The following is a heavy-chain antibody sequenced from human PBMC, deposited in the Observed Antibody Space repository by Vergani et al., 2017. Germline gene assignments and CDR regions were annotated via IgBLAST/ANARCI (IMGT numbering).Heavy chain of an antibody. CDR2: INPNSGGT. CDR3: ARDRFIAAAGTGRNFDY. D-gene: IGHD6-13*01. J-gene: IGHJ4*02. Sequence: QVQLVQSGAEVKKPGASVKVSCKASGYTFTGYYMHWVRQAPGQGLEWMGWINPNSGGTNYAQKFQGRVTMTRDTSISTAYIELSRLRSDDTAVYYCARDRFIAAAGTGRNFDYWGQGTLVTVSS. CDR1: GYTFTGYY. V-gene: IGHV1-2*02.